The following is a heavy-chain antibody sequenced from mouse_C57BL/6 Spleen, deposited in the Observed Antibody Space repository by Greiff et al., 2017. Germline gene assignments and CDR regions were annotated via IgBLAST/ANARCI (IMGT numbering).Heavy chain of an antibody. CDR3: ARTLIYYGAMDY. CDR2: INPNNGGT. V-gene: IGHV1-26*01. Sequence: EVQLQQSGPELVKPGASVKISCKASGYTFTDYYMHWVKQSPGQSLEWIGDINPNNGGTSYNQKFKGKATLTVDKSSSTAYMELRSLTSEDSAVYYCARTLIYYGAMDYWGRGTSVTVSS. J-gene: IGHJ4*01. CDR1: GYTFTDYY. D-gene: IGHD2-1*01.